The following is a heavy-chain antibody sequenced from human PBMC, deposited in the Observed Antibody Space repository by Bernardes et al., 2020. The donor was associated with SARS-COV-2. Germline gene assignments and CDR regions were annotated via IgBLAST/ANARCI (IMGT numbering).Heavy chain of an antibody. Sequence: SVKVSCKASGGTFSSYAISWVRRAPGQGLEWMGRIIPIFGTANYAQKFQGRVTITADESTSTAYMELSSLRSEDTAVYYCAREGRYYDSSGYSGTYYFDYWGQGTLVTVSS. D-gene: IGHD3-22*01. CDR1: GGTFSSYA. J-gene: IGHJ4*02. CDR2: IIPIFGTA. V-gene: IGHV1-69*13. CDR3: AREGRYYDSSGYSGTYYFDY.